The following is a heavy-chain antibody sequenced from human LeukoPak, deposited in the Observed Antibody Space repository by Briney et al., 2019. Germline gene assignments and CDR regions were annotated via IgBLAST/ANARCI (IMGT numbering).Heavy chain of an antibody. D-gene: IGHD6-6*01. CDR2: ISSSSSYI. J-gene: IGHJ4*02. Sequence: GGSLRLSCAASGFTFSSYSMNWVRQAPGKGLEWVSSISSSSSYIYYADSVKGRFTISRDNAKNSLYLQMNSLRAEDKAVYYCARTAIEYSSSREVDYWGQGTLVTVSS. V-gene: IGHV3-21*01. CDR3: ARTAIEYSSSREVDY. CDR1: GFTFSSYS.